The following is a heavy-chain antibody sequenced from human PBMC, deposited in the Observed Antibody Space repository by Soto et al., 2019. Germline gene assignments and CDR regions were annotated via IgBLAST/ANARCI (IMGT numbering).Heavy chain of an antibody. D-gene: IGHD1-26*01. J-gene: IGHJ5*01. CDR1: GFNFRSYG. CDR2: IWYDGSNK. Sequence: QVQMVESGGGVVQSGRSLRLSCATSGFNFRSYGIHWVRQAPGKGLEWVGIIWYDGSNKYYADSVKGRFTISRDDSKNTVYLQRDTRRHEEMHIYYRARDSILGTNLSASWGQGRVETVSS. CDR3: ARDSILGTNLSAS. V-gene: IGHV3-33*01.